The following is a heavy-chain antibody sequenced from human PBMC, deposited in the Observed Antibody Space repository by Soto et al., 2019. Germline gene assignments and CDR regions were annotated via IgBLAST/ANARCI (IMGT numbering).Heavy chain of an antibody. Sequence: GFLRLSCAASGFTSSNYAMSWVRQAPGKGLEWVSTISGSGDSTYYADSVKGRFTISRDNSRNTLYLQMNSLRAEDTAVYYCARQHYDILPRWAGGMDVWGQGTTVTGSS. CDR2: ISGSGDST. J-gene: IGHJ6*02. CDR3: ARQHYDILPRWAGGMDV. V-gene: IGHV3-23*01. D-gene: IGHD3-9*01. CDR1: GFTSSNYA.